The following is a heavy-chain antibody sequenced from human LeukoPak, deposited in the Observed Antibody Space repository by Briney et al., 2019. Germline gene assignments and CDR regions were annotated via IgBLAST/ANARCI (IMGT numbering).Heavy chain of an antibody. CDR3: ARSIRDFDWFLITNAFDI. CDR1: GGSISSGSYY. D-gene: IGHD3-9*01. Sequence: SETLSLTCTVSGGSISSGSYYWSWIRQPAGKGLEWIGRIYTSGSTNYNPSLKSRVTISVDTSKNQFSLELSSVTAADTAVYYCARSIRDFDWFLITNAFDIWGQGIMVTVSS. J-gene: IGHJ3*02. V-gene: IGHV4-61*02. CDR2: IYTSGST.